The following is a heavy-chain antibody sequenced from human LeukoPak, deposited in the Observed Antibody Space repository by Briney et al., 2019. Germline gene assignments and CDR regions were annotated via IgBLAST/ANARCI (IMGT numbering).Heavy chain of an antibody. Sequence: SETLSLTCTVSGASIIYYYWSWVRQPAGKGLEWIGHIYANGSTNYNPSLKSRVTMSVDTSKSQFSLKLSSVTAADTAVFYCARDRMMTGVPSYYYYLDVWGKGTAVTVSS. D-gene: IGHD3-10*01. V-gene: IGHV4-4*07. J-gene: IGHJ6*03. CDR1: GASIIYYY. CDR3: ARDRMMTGVPSYYYYLDV. CDR2: IYANGST.